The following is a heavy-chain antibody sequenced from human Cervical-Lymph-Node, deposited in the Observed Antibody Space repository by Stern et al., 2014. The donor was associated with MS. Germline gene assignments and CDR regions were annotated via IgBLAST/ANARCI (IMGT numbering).Heavy chain of an antibody. CDR3: ATGEMATKSYYYYGMDV. V-gene: IGHV1-69*01. CDR1: GGTFSSYA. Sequence: VQLVQSGAEVKKPGSSVKVSCKASGGTFSSYAISWVRQAPGQGLEWMGGIIPIFGTANYAQKVQGRVTITADESTSTAYMELSSLRSEDTAVYYCATGEMATKSYYYYGMDVWGQGTTVTVSS. CDR2: IIPIFGTA. D-gene: IGHD5-24*01. J-gene: IGHJ6*02.